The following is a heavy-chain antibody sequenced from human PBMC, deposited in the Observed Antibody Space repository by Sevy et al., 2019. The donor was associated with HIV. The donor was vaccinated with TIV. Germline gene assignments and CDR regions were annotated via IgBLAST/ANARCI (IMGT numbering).Heavy chain of an antibody. D-gene: IGHD3-3*02. V-gene: IGHV3-48*01. CDR3: ARPNINVGRSTFWFDP. J-gene: IGHJ5*02. CDR2: ISDSSNAI. Sequence: GGSLRLSCAASGFTFSDYNMVWVRQTPGKGLEWVSYISDSSNAIDYADSVKGRFTISRDNAKKSLYLQMNSLRAEDTAVYYCARPNINVGRSTFWFDPWGQGTLVTVSS. CDR1: GFTFSDYN.